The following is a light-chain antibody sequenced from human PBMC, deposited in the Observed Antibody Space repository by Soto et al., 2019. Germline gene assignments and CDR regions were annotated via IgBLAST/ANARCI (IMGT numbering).Light chain of an antibody. CDR3: QVWDSSSDHRV. CDR1: NIGSKS. V-gene: IGLV3-21*02. J-gene: IGLJ2*01. Sequence: SYELTQPPSVSVAPGQTARITRGGNNIGSKSVHWYQQKPGQAPVLVVYDDSDRPSGIPDRFSGSNSGNTATLTISRVEAGDEADYYCQVWDSSSDHRVFGGGTKLTVL. CDR2: DDS.